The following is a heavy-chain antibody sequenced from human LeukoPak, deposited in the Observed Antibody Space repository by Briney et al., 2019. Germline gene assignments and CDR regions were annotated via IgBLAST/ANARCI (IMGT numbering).Heavy chain of an antibody. D-gene: IGHD6-13*01. V-gene: IGHV5-51*01. Sequence: GAXLKISFKGSGYGFTSYWIGWVRPMPGKGMEWMGIIYPFYSHTRYTPSFQPQLTISAHKPISTAYLQWSSLKASDTAMYYCARQSSSWLTIHFDYWGQGTLVTVSS. CDR2: IYPFYSHT. J-gene: IGHJ4*02. CDR3: ARQSSSWLTIHFDY. CDR1: GYGFTSYW.